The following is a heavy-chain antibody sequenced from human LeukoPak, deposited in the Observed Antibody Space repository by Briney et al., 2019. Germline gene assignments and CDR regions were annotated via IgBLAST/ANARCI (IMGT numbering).Heavy chain of an antibody. J-gene: IGHJ4*02. CDR2: IYYSGST. CDR3: GRPHMGGSALTDFDC. V-gene: IGHV4-39*01. Sequence: SETLSLTCTVSGASISSSNYYWGWIRQPPGKGLEWIASIYYSGSTSYNPSLKSRVTISVDTSKNQFSLKVSSVTAADTAVYYCGRPHMGGSALTDFDCWAQETLVTVPS. CDR1: GASISSSNYY. D-gene: IGHD3-16*01.